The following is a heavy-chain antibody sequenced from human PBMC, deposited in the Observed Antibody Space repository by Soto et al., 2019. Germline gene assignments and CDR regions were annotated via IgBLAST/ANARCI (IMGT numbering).Heavy chain of an antibody. V-gene: IGHV3-74*01. Sequence: GGSLRLSCAASGFTFSSYWMHWVRQAPGKGLVWVSRINSDGSSTSYADSVKGRFTISRDNAKNTLYLQMNSLRAEDTAVYYCAKAGLGYCSGGSCRHYYLDVWGKGTTVTVSS. J-gene: IGHJ6*03. CDR3: AKAGLGYCSGGSCRHYYLDV. CDR1: GFTFSSYW. D-gene: IGHD2-15*01. CDR2: INSDGSST.